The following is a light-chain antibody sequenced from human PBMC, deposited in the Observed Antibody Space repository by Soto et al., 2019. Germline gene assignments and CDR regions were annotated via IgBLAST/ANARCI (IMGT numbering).Light chain of an antibody. CDR1: QDISNY. CDR3: QQYVNLLT. V-gene: IGKV1-33*01. CDR2: DAS. Sequence: DIQMTQSPSSLSASVGDRVTITCQASQDISNYLNWYQQKPGKAPKLLIYDASNLETGVPSRFSGSGSGTDFTFTISSLQPEDIATYYCQQYVNLLTFGGGTKVEIK. J-gene: IGKJ4*01.